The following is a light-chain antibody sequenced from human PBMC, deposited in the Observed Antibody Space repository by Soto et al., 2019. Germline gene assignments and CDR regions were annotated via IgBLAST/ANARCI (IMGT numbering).Light chain of an antibody. Sequence: DIQMTQSPSSLSASVGDRVTITCRASQSISSYLNWYQQKPGKAPNLLIFAASSLQSGVPSRFSGSGSGTDFTFTITSLQPEDIATYYCQQYDNVPLTFGGGTKVDIK. CDR1: QSISSY. V-gene: IGKV1-33*01. CDR3: QQYDNVPLT. J-gene: IGKJ4*01. CDR2: AAS.